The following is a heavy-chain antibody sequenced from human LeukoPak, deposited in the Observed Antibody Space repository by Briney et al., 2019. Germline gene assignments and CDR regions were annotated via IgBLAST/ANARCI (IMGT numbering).Heavy chain of an antibody. CDR3: ASSPYYYDSSGYYDAFDI. CDR2: IYPGDSDT. V-gene: IGHV5-51*01. J-gene: IGHJ3*02. Sequence: GESLKISCKGSGYSFTSYWIGWARQMPGKGLEWMGIIYPGDSDTRYSPSFQGQVTISADKSISTAYLQWSSLKASDTAMYYCASSPYYYDSSGYYDAFDIWGQGTMVTVSS. CDR1: GYSFTSYW. D-gene: IGHD3-22*01.